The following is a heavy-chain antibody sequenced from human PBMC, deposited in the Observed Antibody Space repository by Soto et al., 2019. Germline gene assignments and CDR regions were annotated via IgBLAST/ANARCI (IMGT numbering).Heavy chain of an antibody. Sequence: SETLSLTCAVSGYSISSGYYWGWIRQPPGKGLEWIGSIYHSGSTYYNPSLKSRVTISVDTSKNQFSLKLSSVTAADTAVYYCARVVNIVVVVAPEGWLDPWGQGTLVTVSS. D-gene: IGHD2-15*01. CDR1: GYSISSGYY. J-gene: IGHJ5*02. CDR3: ARVVNIVVVVAPEGWLDP. CDR2: IYHSGST. V-gene: IGHV4-38-2*01.